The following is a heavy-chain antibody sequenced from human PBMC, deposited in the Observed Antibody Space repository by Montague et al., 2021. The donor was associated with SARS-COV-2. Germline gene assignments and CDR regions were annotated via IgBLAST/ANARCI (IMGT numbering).Heavy chain of an antibody. CDR3: AKDISSGWLPKYYFDY. D-gene: IGHD6-19*01. Sequence: RSLSLAASGFTFDDYAMHWVRQAPGKGLEWVSGISWNSGSIGYADSVKGRFTISRDNAKNSLYLQMNSLRAEDTALYYCAKDISSGWLPKYYFDYWGQGTLVTVSS. J-gene: IGHJ4*02. CDR1: GFTFDDYA. V-gene: IGHV3-9*01. CDR2: ISWNSGSI.